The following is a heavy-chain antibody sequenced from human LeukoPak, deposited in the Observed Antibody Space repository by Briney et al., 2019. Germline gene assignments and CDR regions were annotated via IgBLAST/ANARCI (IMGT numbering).Heavy chain of an antibody. CDR2: ISGSGGST. CDR3: AKDGYSSGWFNTY. V-gene: IGHV3-23*01. Sequence: GGSLGLFCAASGFTFSSYAMSWVRQAPGKGLEWVSAISGSGGSTYYADSVKGRFTISRDNSKNTLYLQMNSLRAEDTAVYYCAKDGYSSGWFNTYWGQGTLVTVSS. D-gene: IGHD6-19*01. J-gene: IGHJ4*02. CDR1: GFTFSSYA.